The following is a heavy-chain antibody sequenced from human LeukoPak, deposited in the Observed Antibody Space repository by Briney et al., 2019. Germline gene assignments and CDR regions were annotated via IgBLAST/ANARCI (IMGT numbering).Heavy chain of an antibody. CDR2: ISYDGSNK. D-gene: IGHD5-24*01. V-gene: IGHV3-30*18. CDR1: GFTFSSYG. J-gene: IGHJ3*02. CDR3: AKDLRWLQLVGALDI. Sequence: GRSLRLSCAASGFTFSSYGMHWVRQAPGKGLEWVAVISYDGSNKYYADSVKGRFTISRDNSKNTLYLQMNSLRAEDTAVYYCAKDLRWLQLVGALDIWGQGTMVTVSS.